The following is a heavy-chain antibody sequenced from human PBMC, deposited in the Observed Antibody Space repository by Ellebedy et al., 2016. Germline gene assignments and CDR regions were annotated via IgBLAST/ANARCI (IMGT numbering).Heavy chain of an antibody. D-gene: IGHD3-10*01. CDR1: GYTFTSYY. CDR3: ARRLNSGGMVRGVTRDYYYYYGMDV. Sequence: ASVKVSXXASGYTFTSYYMHWVRQAPGQGLEWMGIINPSGGSTSYAQKFQGRVTMTRDTSTSTVYMELSSLRSEDTAVYYCARRLNSGGMVRGVTRDYYYYYGMDVWGQGTTVTVSS. J-gene: IGHJ6*02. CDR2: INPSGGST. V-gene: IGHV1-46*01.